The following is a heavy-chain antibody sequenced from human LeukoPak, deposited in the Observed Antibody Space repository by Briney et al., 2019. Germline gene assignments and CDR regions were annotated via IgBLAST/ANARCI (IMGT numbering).Heavy chain of an antibody. V-gene: IGHV4-59*01. J-gene: IGHJ4*02. CDR2: IYYSGST. CDR1: GGSISSYY. Sequence: SETLSLTCTVSGGSISSYYWSWIRQPPGKGLEWIGYIYYSGSTNYSPSLKSRVTISVDTSKNQFSLKLSSVTAADTAVYYCARDEGLEGLDYWGQGTLVTVSS. CDR3: ARDEGLEGLDY. D-gene: IGHD5-12*01.